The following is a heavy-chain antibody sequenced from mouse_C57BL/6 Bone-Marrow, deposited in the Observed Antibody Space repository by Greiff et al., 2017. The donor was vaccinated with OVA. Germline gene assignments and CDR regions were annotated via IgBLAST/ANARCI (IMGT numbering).Heavy chain of an antibody. CDR2: IYPSASET. V-gene: IGHV1-61*01. J-gene: IGHJ1*03. CDR3: ARRYFDV. Sequence: QVQLPQPGAELVRPGSSVPLSCPASFSPFPSYCMSWVPQMPCQGLYWIGNIYPSASETHYNQKFKDKATLTVDKSSSTAYMQLSSLTSEDSAVYYCARRYFDVWGTGTTVTVSS. CDR1: FSPFPSYC.